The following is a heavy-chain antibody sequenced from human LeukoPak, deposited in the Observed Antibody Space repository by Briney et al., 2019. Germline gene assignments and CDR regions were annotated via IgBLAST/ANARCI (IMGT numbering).Heavy chain of an antibody. J-gene: IGHJ4*02. Sequence: ASVKVSCKASGGTFTSYAISWVRQAPGQGLEWMGGIIPIFGTANYAQKFQGRVTITTDESTSTAYMELSSLRSEDKAVYYCAREHNGVIDYWGQGTLVTVSS. CDR2: IIPIFGTA. CDR1: GGTFTSYA. CDR3: AREHNGVIDY. V-gene: IGHV1-69*05. D-gene: IGHD2-8*01.